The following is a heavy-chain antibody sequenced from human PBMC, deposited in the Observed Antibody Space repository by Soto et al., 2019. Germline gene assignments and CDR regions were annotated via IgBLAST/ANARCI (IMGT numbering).Heavy chain of an antibody. D-gene: IGHD3-22*01. Sequence: QVQLVQSGAEVKKPGSSVKVSCKASGGTFSSYTISWVRQAPGQGLEWMGRIIPILGIANYAQKFQGRVTITADKSTSTAYMDLSSLRSEDTAVYYCARHDSSGYYFHTDYWGQGTLVTVSS. V-gene: IGHV1-69*02. CDR3: ARHDSSGYYFHTDY. CDR1: GGTFSSYT. J-gene: IGHJ4*02. CDR2: IIPILGIA.